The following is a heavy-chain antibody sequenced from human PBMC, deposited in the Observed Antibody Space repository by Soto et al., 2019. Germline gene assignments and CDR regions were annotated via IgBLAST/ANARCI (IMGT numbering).Heavy chain of an antibody. J-gene: IGHJ4*02. CDR3: AKDDGVTTSGYSFDY. V-gene: IGHV3-23*01. Sequence: VGSLRLSCAASGFTFSSYAMSWVRQAPGKGLEWVSGISGSADSTYYADSVKGRFTISRDNSKNTLYLQMNSLRAEDTAVYYCAKDDGVTTSGYSFDYWGQGTLVTVS. CDR1: GFTFSSYA. D-gene: IGHD4-17*01. CDR2: ISGSADST.